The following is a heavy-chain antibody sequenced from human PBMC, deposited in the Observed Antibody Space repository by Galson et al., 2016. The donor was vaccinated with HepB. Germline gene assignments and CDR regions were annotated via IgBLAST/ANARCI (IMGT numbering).Heavy chain of an antibody. CDR3: ARSWVAVAGSGWFDP. J-gene: IGHJ5*02. D-gene: IGHD6-19*01. Sequence: SVKVSCKASGGTFNSYSISWVRQAPGQGLEWMGGIIPIFGTANYAQKFQGRVTITAGESTSTAYMELSSLRSEDTAVYYCARSWVAVAGSGWFDPWGQGTLVTVSS. CDR2: IIPIFGTA. V-gene: IGHV1-69*13. CDR1: GGTFNSYS.